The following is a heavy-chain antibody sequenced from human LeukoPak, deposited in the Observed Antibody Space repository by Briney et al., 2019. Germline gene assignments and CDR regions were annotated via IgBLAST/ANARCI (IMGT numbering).Heavy chain of an antibody. CDR1: GFTFSSYA. J-gene: IGHJ6*02. CDR2: ISSNGVST. D-gene: IGHD6-13*01. CDR3: ARGHSSHDYHYGMDV. Sequence: QPGGSLRLSCAASGFTFSSYAMRWVRQAPGKGLEYVSGISSNGVSTYYANSVKGRFTISRDNSKNTLFLQMGSLRAEDMAVYYCARGHSSHDYHYGMDVWGQGTTVTVSS. V-gene: IGHV3-64*01.